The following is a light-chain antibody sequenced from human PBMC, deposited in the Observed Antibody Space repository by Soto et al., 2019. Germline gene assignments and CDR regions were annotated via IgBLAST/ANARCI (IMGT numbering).Light chain of an antibody. CDR3: LQDYLYPFT. CDR2: AAS. Sequence: AIQMTQSPSSLSASVGDRVTITCRASQGIRNDLGWYQQKPGKASKLLIYAASSLQSGVPSRFSASGSGTDFTLTISSLQPEDFATYYCLQDYLYPFTFGPGTTVDIK. CDR1: QGIRND. J-gene: IGKJ3*01. V-gene: IGKV1-6*01.